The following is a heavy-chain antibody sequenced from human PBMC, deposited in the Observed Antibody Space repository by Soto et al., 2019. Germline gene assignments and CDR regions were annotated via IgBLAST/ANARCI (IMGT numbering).Heavy chain of an antibody. D-gene: IGHD4-17*01. CDR1: GYSFTSYW. CDR2: IDPSDSYT. Sequence: GESLKISCKGSGYSFTSYWISWVRQMPGKGLEWMGRIDPSDSYTNYSPSFQGHVTISADKSISTAYLQWSSLKASDTAMYYCAIPNDYGGNSGAFDIWGQGTMVTVSS. CDR3: AIPNDYGGNSGAFDI. J-gene: IGHJ3*02. V-gene: IGHV5-10-1*01.